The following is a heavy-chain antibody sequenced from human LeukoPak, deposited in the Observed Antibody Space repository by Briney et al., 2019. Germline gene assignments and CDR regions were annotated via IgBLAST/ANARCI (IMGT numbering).Heavy chain of an antibody. Sequence: LGESLKISCKGSGYRFISYWIGWVRQMPGKGLEWMGIIYPGDSDTRYSPSFQGQVTISDDKSISTAYLQWSSLKASDTAMYYCARWGGSSGAYYFDYWGQGTLVTVSS. D-gene: IGHD1-26*01. V-gene: IGHV5-51*01. J-gene: IGHJ4*02. CDR2: IYPGDSDT. CDR1: GYRFISYW. CDR3: ARWGGSSGAYYFDY.